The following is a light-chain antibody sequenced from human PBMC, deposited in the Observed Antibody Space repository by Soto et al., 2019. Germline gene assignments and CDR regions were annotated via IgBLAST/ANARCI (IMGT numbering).Light chain of an antibody. J-gene: IGKJ1*01. V-gene: IGKV3-20*01. CDR2: GAS. CDR3: QQYGSSPLT. Sequence: EIVLRQSPGTLSLSPGEGATLSCRASQSVSIDLAWYQQKPGQAPRLLIYGASSRATGIPDRFSGSGSGTDFTLTISRLEPEDCAVYYCQQYGSSPLTFGQGTKVDIK. CDR1: QSVSID.